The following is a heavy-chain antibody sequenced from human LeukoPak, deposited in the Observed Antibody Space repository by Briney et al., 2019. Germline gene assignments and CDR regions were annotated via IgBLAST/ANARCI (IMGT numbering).Heavy chain of an antibody. CDR2: IYPGDSDT. J-gene: IGHJ6*02. V-gene: IGHV5-51*01. Sequence: GESLKISCKGSGYSFTSYWIGWVRQMPGKGLEWMGIIYPGDSDTRYSPSFQGQVTISADKSISTAYLQWSSLKASDTAMYYCARQGSPPYYYYGMDVWGQGTTVTVSS. CDR1: GYSFTSYW. CDR3: ARQGSPPYYYYGMDV.